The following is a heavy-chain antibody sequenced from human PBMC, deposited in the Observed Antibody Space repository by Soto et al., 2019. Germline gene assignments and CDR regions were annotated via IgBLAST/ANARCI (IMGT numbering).Heavy chain of an antibody. V-gene: IGHV1-46*01. J-gene: IGHJ6*02. CDR2: INPSGGST. D-gene: IGHD3-10*01. CDR3: ARDQDDYYGSGSYLGGMDV. Sequence: ASVKVSCRASGYTFTSYYMHWVRQAPGQGLEWMGIINPSGGSTSYAQKFQGRVTMTRDTSTSTVYMELSSLRSEDTAVYYCARDQDDYYGSGSYLGGMDVWGQGTTVTVSS. CDR1: GYTFTSYY.